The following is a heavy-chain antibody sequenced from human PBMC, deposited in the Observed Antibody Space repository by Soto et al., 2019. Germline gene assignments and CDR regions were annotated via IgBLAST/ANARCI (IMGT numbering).Heavy chain of an antibody. J-gene: IGHJ6*02. CDR1: GGSISSSSYY. V-gene: IGHV4-39*01. D-gene: IGHD3-9*01. Sequence: PSETLSLTCTVSGGSISSSSYYWGLIRQPPGKGLEWIGSIYYSGSTYYNPSLKSRVTICAVTSKTQFSLKLSSVTAADTAVYYCVRLLRYFDSLSQYGMDVRGQGTTVTVSS. CDR3: VRLLRYFDSLSQYGMDV. CDR2: IYYSGST.